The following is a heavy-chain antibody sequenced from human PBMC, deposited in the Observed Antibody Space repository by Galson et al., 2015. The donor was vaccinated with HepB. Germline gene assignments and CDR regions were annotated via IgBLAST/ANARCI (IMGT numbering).Heavy chain of an antibody. J-gene: IGHJ4*02. Sequence: LRLSCAASGFTFSDYYVSWIRQAPGKGLEWGSYISGSGTYTNYADSVRGRFTISRDNARNSLYLQMNSLRAEDTAVYYCTRDAPGDFYDNRAHDYWGQGTLVTVSS. CDR3: TRDAPGDFYDNRAHDY. V-gene: IGHV3-11*06. D-gene: IGHD3-22*01. CDR1: GFTFSDYY. CDR2: ISGSGTYT.